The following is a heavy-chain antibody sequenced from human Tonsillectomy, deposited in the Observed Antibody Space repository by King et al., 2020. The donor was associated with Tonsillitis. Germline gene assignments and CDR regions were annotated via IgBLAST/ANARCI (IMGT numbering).Heavy chain of an antibody. CDR3: ARGGRGTFDI. D-gene: IGHD3-10*01. J-gene: IGHJ3*02. CDR2: AYYRSRWVN. CDR1: GDSVSINSVA. V-gene: IGHV6-1*01. Sequence: VQLQQSGPGLVKPSQTLSLTFGLSGDSVSINSVAWNWIRQSPSIGFEWLGRAYYRSRWVNDFAVSVKSRITVNPDTSKNQFSLQLNSVTPEDTAGYYCARGGRGTFDIWGQGTMVAVSS.